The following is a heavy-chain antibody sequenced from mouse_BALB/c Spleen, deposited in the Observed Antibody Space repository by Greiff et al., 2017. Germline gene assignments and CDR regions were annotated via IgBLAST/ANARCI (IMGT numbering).Heavy chain of an antibody. CDR3: VRGGLHYYGSTAWFAY. D-gene: IGHD1-1*01. V-gene: IGHV2-9-2*01. Sequence: QVQLQQSGPGLVAPSQSLSITCTVSGFSLTSYDISWIRQPPGKGLEWLGVIWTGGGTNYNSAFMSRLSISKDNSKSQVFLKMNSLQTDDTAIYYCVRGGLHYYGSTAWFAYWGQGTLVTVSA. CDR2: IWTGGGT. J-gene: IGHJ3*01. CDR1: GFSLTSYD.